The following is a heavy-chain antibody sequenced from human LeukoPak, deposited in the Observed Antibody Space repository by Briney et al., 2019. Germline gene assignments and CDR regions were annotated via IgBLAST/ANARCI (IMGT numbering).Heavy chain of an antibody. CDR1: GDSIGDYY. CDR2: IYHSGNS. J-gene: IGHJ4*02. V-gene: IGHV4-59*08. CDR3: ARFEGYDFLTGYAYYFDH. D-gene: IGHD3-9*01. Sequence: SEALSLTCTISGDSIGDYYWTWIRQPPGEGLEWIGYIYHSGNSNYNPSLKSRVTISLDTSKNQFFLTLSSVTAADTAVYYCARFEGYDFLTGYAYYFDHWGQGTLVTVSS.